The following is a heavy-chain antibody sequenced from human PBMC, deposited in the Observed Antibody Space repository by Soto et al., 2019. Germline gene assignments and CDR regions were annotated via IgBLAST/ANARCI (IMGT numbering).Heavy chain of an antibody. Sequence: EVQLVESGGGLVQPGGSLRLSCAASGFTVSSKYMSWVRQALGKGLECVSLIQSAGPTYYADSVKGRFTISRDTSEYTVQLQMDSLRAEYTAVYFCSRDDVFCDGGRCYGVPLDVCCKGTTVTVSS. V-gene: IGHV3-66*01. CDR2: IQSAGPT. J-gene: IGHJ6*03. CDR1: GFTVSSKY. CDR3: SRDDVFCDGGRCYGVPLDV. D-gene: IGHD2-15*01.